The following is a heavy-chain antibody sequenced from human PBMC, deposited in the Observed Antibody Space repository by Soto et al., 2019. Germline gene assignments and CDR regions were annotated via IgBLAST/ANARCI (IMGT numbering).Heavy chain of an antibody. CDR2: IYYSGST. CDR1: GGSISSSSYY. CDR3: ARHSSYGSHYYYYGMDV. D-gene: IGHD5-18*01. Sequence: LSLTCTVSGGSISSSSYYWGWIRQPPGKGLEWLGSIYYSGSTYYNPSLKSRVTISVDTSKNQFSLKLTSVTAADTAVFYCARHSSYGSHYYYYGMDVWGQGTTVTVS. J-gene: IGHJ6*02. V-gene: IGHV4-39*01.